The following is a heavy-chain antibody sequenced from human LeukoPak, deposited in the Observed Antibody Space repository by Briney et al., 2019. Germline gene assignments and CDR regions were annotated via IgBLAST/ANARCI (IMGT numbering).Heavy chain of an antibody. CDR3: AKDQGYCSSTSCYAFDI. CDR1: GFTFSSYG. CDR2: IRYDGSNK. V-gene: IGHV3-30*02. Sequence: PGGSLRLSCAASGFTFSSYGMHWVRQAPGKGLEWVAFIRYDGSNKYYADSVKGRFTISRDNSKNTLYLQMNSLRAEDTAVYYCAKDQGYCSSTSCYAFDIWGQGTMVTVSS. J-gene: IGHJ3*02. D-gene: IGHD2-2*01.